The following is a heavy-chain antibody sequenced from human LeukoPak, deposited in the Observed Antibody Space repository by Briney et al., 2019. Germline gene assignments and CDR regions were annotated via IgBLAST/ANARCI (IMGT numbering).Heavy chain of an antibody. V-gene: IGHV3-30-3*01. CDR2: ISYDGSNK. Sequence: GRSLRLSCAASGFTFRSFTMHWVRQAPGKGLEWVGLISYDGSNKYYADSVKGRFTISRDNSKNTLYLQMNSLRAEDTAVYYCARDGFYSGTCYRSFDYWGQGTLVTVSS. CDR1: GFTFRSFT. CDR3: ARDGFYSGTCYRSFDY. J-gene: IGHJ4*02. D-gene: IGHD1-26*01.